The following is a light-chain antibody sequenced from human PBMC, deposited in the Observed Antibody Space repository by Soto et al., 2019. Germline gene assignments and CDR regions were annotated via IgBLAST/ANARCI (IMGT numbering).Light chain of an antibody. CDR1: ETVATN. Sequence: PGESATLSCWASETVATNLAWYQQKPGQAPRLLISGASTRAAGISDRFLGSGSGTEFTLTISSLRSEDSAIYYCQQYFEWPPMTFGQGTKVEI. CDR2: GAS. CDR3: QQYFEWPPMT. J-gene: IGKJ1*01. V-gene: IGKV3-15*01.